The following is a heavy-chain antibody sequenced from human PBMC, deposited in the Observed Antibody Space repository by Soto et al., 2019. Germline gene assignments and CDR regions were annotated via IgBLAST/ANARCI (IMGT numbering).Heavy chain of an antibody. V-gene: IGHV2-5*02. CDR2: IYWDGDK. CDR1: GFSLISTGAG. Sequence: QITLKESGPTLVKPTQTLTLTCSFSGFSLISTGAGVGWIRQPPGKALEWLALIYWDGDKRYSPALKSRLTITKDSSTNQVVLTMTNVDPVDTATYYCARRQSIMIRGANAFDIWGQGTFVSVSS. CDR3: ARRQSIMIRGANAFDI. D-gene: IGHD3-10*01. J-gene: IGHJ3*02.